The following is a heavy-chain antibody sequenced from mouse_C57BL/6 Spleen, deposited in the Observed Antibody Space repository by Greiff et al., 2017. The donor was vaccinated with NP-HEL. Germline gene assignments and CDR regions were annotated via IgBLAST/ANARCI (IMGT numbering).Heavy chain of an antibody. CDR3: ARFDYYAMDY. CDR2: INPNNGGT. CDR1: GYTFTDYY. J-gene: IGHJ4*01. Sequence: EVQLQQSGPELVKPGASVKISCKASGYTFTDYYMNWVKQSHGKSLEWIGDINPNNGGTSYNQKFKGKATLTVDKSSSTAYMELRSLTSEDSAVYYCARFDYYAMDYWGHGTSVTVSS. V-gene: IGHV1-26*01.